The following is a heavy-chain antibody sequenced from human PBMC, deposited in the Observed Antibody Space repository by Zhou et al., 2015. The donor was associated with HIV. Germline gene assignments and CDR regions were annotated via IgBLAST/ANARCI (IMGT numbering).Heavy chain of an antibody. J-gene: IGHJ6*02. CDR1: GYTFTTYD. D-gene: IGHD2-15*01. Sequence: QVQLVQSGAEVKKPGASVKVSCKASGYTFTTYDINWMRQATGQRPEWMGWMNTGGGQTGYAQKFQGRVTITADESTSTAFMALSSLRSEDTAMYYCARTIVVVAAATGSTDYYAMDVWGQGTTVTVSS. CDR2: MNTGGGQT. CDR3: ARTIVVVAAATGSTDYYAMDV. V-gene: IGHV1-8*01.